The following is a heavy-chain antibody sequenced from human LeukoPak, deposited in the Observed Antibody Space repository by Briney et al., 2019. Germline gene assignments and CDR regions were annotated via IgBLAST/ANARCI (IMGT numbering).Heavy chain of an antibody. CDR2: INADVSNT. Sequence: AGSLRLSCAASGFTLSAYWMQWVRQSPGKGLVWGSQINADVSNTAYADSGKGRFTISRDNPKNTLYLQMNSLRAEDTGIYYCARRGRFCSGGSCFNSLYYFDYWGQGNLVTVSS. D-gene: IGHD2-15*01. V-gene: IGHV3-74*03. J-gene: IGHJ4*02. CDR1: GFTLSAYW. CDR3: ARRGRFCSGGSCFNSLYYFDY.